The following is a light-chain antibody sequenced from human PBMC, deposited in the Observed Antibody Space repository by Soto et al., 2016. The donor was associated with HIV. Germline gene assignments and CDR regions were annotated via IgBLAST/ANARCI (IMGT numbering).Light chain of an antibody. CDR1: QSISSW. CDR2: KAS. Sequence: DIQMTQSPSTLSASVGDRVTITCRASQSISSWLAWYQQKPGKAPKLLIYKASSLEIGVPSRFSGSGSGTDFTLTLSSVQPDDVGTYYCQQYNNVPWTFGQGTKLEMK. J-gene: IGKJ1*01. CDR3: QQYNNVPWT. V-gene: IGKV1-5*03.